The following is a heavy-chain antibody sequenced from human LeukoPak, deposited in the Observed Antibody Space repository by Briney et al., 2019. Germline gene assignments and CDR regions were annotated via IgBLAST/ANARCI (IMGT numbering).Heavy chain of an antibody. V-gene: IGHV4-34*01. CDR3: ARGEELWFLYFDL. Sequence: SETLSLTCAVYGGPFSGYYWSWIRQPPGKGLEWIGEINHSGSTNYNPSLKSRVTISVDTSKNQFSLKLSSVTAADTAVYYCARGEELWFLYFDLWGRGTLVTVSS. CDR2: INHSGST. J-gene: IGHJ2*01. CDR1: GGPFSGYY. D-gene: IGHD5-18*01.